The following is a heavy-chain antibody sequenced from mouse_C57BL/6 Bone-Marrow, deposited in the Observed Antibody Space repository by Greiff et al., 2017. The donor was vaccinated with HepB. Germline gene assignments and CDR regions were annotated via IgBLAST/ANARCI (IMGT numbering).Heavy chain of an antibody. J-gene: IGHJ1*03. V-gene: IGHV2-2*01. D-gene: IGHD1-1*01. CDR1: GFSFTSYG. CDR2: IWRGGST. Sequence: VQLQESGPGLVQPSQSLSITCTVSGFSFTSYGIHWVRQSPGKGLEWLGVIWRGGSTDYNAAFISRLSISKDNTKSQVFFKMNSLQADDTAIYYCARGDYYGSSYGYFDVWGTGTTVTVSA. CDR3: ARGDYYGSSYGYFDV.